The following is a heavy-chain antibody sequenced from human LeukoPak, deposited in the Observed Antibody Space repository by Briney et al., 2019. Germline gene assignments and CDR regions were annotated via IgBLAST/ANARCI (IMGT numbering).Heavy chain of an antibody. J-gene: IGHJ4*02. CDR3: ARHSALASSVVVPAANQPSDY. V-gene: IGHV4-34*01. CDR2: INHSGST. Sequence: SETLSLTCAVYGGSFSGYYWSWIRQPPGKGLEWIGEINHSGSTNYNPSLKSRVTISVDTSKNQFSLKLSSVTAADTAVYYCARHSALASSVVVPAANQPSDYWGQGTLVTVSS. CDR1: GGSFSGYY. D-gene: IGHD2-2*01.